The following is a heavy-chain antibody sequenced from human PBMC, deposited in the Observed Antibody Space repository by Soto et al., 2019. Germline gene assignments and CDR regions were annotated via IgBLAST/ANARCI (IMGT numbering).Heavy chain of an antibody. J-gene: IGHJ4*02. D-gene: IGHD6-6*01. Sequence: GGSLRLSCAASGFTFSSYAMSWVRQAPGKGLEWVSAISGSGGSTYYADSVKGRFTISRDNSKNTLYLQMNSLRAEDTAVYYRAKRGQLVQTFDYWGQGTLVTVFS. CDR2: ISGSGGST. CDR1: GFTFSSYA. V-gene: IGHV3-23*01. CDR3: AKRGQLVQTFDY.